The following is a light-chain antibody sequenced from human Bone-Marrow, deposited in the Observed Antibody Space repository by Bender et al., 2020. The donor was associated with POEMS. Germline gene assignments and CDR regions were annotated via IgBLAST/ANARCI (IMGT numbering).Light chain of an antibody. CDR2: DVS. CDR3: CSYAGRTRYV. CDR1: SSDVGGYNF. V-gene: IGLV2-14*01. Sequence: QSALTQPASVSGSPGQSITISCTGTSSDVGGYNFVSWYQQHPGKAPKVIIFDVSNRPSGVSNRFSGSKSGNTASLTISGLQAEDEADYFCCSYAGRTRYVFGTGTTVTVL. J-gene: IGLJ1*01.